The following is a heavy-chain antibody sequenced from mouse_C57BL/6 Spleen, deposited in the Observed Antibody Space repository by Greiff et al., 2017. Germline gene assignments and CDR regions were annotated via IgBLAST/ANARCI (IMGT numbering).Heavy chain of an antibody. J-gene: IGHJ4*01. CDR2: ISSGSSTI. CDR3: ARNDGYYEGGAMDY. D-gene: IGHD2-3*01. Sequence: EVKVVESGGGLVKPGGSLKLSCAASGFTFSDYGMHWVRQAPEKGLEWVAYISSGSSTIYYADTVKGRFTISRDNAKNTLFLQMTSLRSEDTAMYYCARNDGYYEGGAMDYWGQGTSVTVSS. CDR1: GFTFSDYG. V-gene: IGHV5-17*01.